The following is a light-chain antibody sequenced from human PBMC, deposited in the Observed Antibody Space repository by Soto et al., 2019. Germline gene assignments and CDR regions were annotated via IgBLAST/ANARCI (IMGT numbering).Light chain of an antibody. J-gene: IGKJ1*01. V-gene: IGKV1-5*03. CDR3: QQYHSYSRT. CDR2: KAS. Sequence: DIQMTQSPSTLSASVGDRVTITCRASQTIFSWLAWYQQKPGTPPKLLIYKASTLQSGVPSRFSGSGSGTEFTLTIRSLQPDDIATYYCQQYHSYSRTFGQGTKVEFK. CDR1: QTIFSW.